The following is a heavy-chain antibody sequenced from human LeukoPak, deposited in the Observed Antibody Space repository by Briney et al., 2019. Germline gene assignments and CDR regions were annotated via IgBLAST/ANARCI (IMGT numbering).Heavy chain of an antibody. CDR1: GGSISSYY. V-gene: IGHV4-59*08. Sequence: SETLSLTCTVSGGSISSYYWSWIRQPPGKGLEWIGYVYYSGSTNYNPSLKSRVTISVDTSKNQFSLKPSSVTAADTAVYYCASYRRGYRTSFDYWGQGTLVTVSS. D-gene: IGHD5-18*01. J-gene: IGHJ4*02. CDR3: ASYRRGYRTSFDY. CDR2: VYYSGST.